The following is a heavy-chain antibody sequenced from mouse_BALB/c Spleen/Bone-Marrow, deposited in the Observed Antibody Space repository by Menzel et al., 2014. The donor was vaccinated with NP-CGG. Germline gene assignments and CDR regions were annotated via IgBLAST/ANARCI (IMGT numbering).Heavy chain of an antibody. D-gene: IGHD2-4*01. V-gene: IGHV5-9-3*01. CDR1: GFTFSSYA. Sequence: EVKVVESGGGLVKPGGSLKLSCAASGFTFSSYAMSWVRQTPEKRLEWVATISSGGSYTYYPDSVKGRFTISRDSAKNTLYLQMSSLRSEDTAMYYCARHGITRLLDYWGQGTTLTVSS. J-gene: IGHJ2*01. CDR2: ISSGGSYT. CDR3: ARHGITRLLDY.